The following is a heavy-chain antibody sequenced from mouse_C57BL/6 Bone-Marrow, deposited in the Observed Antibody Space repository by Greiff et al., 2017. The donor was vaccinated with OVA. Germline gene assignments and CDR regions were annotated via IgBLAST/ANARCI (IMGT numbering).Heavy chain of an antibody. CDR1: GFTFSDYY. D-gene: IGHD2-3*01. CDR3: ARDGYYGGFAY. V-gene: IGHV5-12*01. Sequence: LQQSGGGLVQPGGSLKLSCAASGFTFSDYYMYWVRQTPEKRLEWVAYISNGGGSTYYPDTVKGRFTISRDNAKNTLYLQMSRLKSEDTAMYYCARDGYYGGFAYWGQGTLVTVSA. J-gene: IGHJ3*01. CDR2: ISNGGGST.